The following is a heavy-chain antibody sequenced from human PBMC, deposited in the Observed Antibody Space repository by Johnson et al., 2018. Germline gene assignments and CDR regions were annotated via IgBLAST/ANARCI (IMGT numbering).Heavy chain of an antibody. CDR2: ISWNSGSI. CDR1: GFTFDDYA. Sequence: VQLVESGGGLVQPGRSLRLSCAASGFTFDDYAMHWVRQAPGKGLEWVSGISWNSGSIGYADSVKGRFTISRDNAKNSLYLQRNSRRAEDTALYYCAKDWFNYYYYGMDVWGQGTTVTVSS. CDR3: AKDWFNYYYYGMDV. J-gene: IGHJ6*02. D-gene: IGHD3-10*01. V-gene: IGHV3-9*01.